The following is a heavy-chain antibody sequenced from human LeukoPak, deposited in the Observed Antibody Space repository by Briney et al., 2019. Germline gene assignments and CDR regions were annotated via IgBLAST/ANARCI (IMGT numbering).Heavy chain of an antibody. D-gene: IGHD3-10*01. CDR2: IWYDGSNK. Sequence: GGSLRLSCAASGFTFSSYGMHWVRQAPGKGLEWVAVIWYDGSNKYYADSVKGRFTISRDNSKNTLYLQMNSLRAEDTAVYYCARDRGVFNYFDYWGQGTLVTVSS. CDR1: GFTFSSYG. J-gene: IGHJ4*02. V-gene: IGHV3-33*01. CDR3: ARDRGVFNYFDY.